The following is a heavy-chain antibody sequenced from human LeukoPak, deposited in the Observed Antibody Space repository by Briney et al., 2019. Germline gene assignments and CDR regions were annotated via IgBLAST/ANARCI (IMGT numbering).Heavy chain of an antibody. CDR2: IKSTGSST. V-gene: IGHV3-23*05. Sequence: PGGSLRLSCAASGFTFSSYAMSWVRQAPGKGLEWVSSIKSTGSSTYYGDAVKGRFTISRDNSKNTLYLQMNSLRAEDTAVYYCAKDLELGYFDYWGQGTLVTVSS. CDR1: GFTFSSYA. CDR3: AKDLELGYFDY. D-gene: IGHD1-7*01. J-gene: IGHJ4*02.